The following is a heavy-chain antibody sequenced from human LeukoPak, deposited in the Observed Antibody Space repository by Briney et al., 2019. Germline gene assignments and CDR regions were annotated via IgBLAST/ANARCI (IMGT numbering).Heavy chain of an antibody. Sequence: PSETLSLTCTVSGGSISSYYWSWIRQPPGKGLGWIGYIYYSGSTNYNPSLKSRVTISVDTSRNQFSLKLSSVTAADTAVYYCAMSGYSCGFPLGYWGQGTLVTVSS. J-gene: IGHJ4*02. V-gene: IGHV4-59*01. CDR1: GGSISSYY. CDR2: IYYSGST. D-gene: IGHD5-18*01. CDR3: AMSGYSCGFPLGY.